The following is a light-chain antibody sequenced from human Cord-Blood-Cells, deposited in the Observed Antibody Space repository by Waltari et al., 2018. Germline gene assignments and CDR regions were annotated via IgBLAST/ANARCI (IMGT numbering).Light chain of an antibody. J-gene: IGLJ3*02. CDR3: CSYAGSSTSV. V-gene: IGLV2-23*01. CDR1: RSAVGSYNL. CDR2: EGS. Sequence: QSALTQPASVSGSPGQSITISCPGTRSAVGSYNLVSWYQQHPGKAPKLMIYEGSKRPSGVSNRFSGSKSGNTASLTISGLQAEDEADYYCCSYAGSSTSVFGGGTKLTVL.